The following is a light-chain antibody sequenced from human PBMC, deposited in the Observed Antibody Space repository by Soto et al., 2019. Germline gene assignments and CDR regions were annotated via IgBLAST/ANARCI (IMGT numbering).Light chain of an antibody. V-gene: IGKV3-20*01. CDR1: QSVNFY. Sequence: DIVLTQSPATLSLSPGEGATLSCRASQSVNFYLAWYQQKPGQAPRLLISDASSRATDVPDRFSGSGSGTDFTLTITRLEPEDFAVYYCQQYGDSPVTFGQGTKVDIK. CDR2: DAS. CDR3: QQYGDSPVT. J-gene: IGKJ1*01.